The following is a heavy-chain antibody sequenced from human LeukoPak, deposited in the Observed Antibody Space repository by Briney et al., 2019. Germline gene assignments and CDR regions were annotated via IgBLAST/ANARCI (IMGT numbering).Heavy chain of an antibody. Sequence: GGSLRLSCAVSGFTFSNYDMNWVRQAPGKGLEWVSAIDSGATNTYYADFVKGRFTISRDNAKNSLYLQMNSLRAEDTAVYYCARDLVPAAIITNYYYGMDVWGQGTTVTVSS. J-gene: IGHJ6*02. V-gene: IGHV3-21*01. CDR2: IDSGATNT. D-gene: IGHD2-2*02. CDR3: ARDLVPAAIITNYYYGMDV. CDR1: GFTFSNYD.